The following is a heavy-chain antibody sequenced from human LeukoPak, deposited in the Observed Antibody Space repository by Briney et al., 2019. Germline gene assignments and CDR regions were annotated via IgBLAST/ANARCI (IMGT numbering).Heavy chain of an antibody. CDR1: GGSISSYY. D-gene: IGHD3-22*01. CDR3: ARHYSDYYDSSGYYHNYYYYYGMDV. CDR2: IYYSGST. V-gene: IGHV4-59*08. Sequence: SETLSLTCTVSGGSISSYYWSWIRQPPGKGLEWIGYIYYSGSTNYSPSLKSRVTISVDTSKNQFSLKLSSVTAADTAVYYCARHYSDYYDSSGYYHNYYYYYGMDVWGQGTTVTVSS. J-gene: IGHJ6*02.